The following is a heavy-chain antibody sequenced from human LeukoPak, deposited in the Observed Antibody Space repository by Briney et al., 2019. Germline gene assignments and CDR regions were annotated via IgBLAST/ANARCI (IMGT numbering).Heavy chain of an antibody. CDR3: ARVYGSGSYRDAFDI. CDR2: VNSSGCST. D-gene: IGHD3-10*01. Sequence: ASVKVSCKASGYTFTSYYMHWVRQAPGQGLEWMGIVNSSGCSTSYAQKFQGRVTITRTTSTSTVYMELRSLRSEDTAVYYYARVYGSGSYRDAFDIWGQGTMVTVSS. V-gene: IGHV1-46*01. J-gene: IGHJ3*02. CDR1: GYTFTSYY.